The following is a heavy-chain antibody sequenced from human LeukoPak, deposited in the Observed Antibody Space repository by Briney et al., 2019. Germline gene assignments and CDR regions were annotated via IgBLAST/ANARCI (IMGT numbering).Heavy chain of an antibody. D-gene: IGHD3-16*01. CDR3: AKATARGAFDI. CDR1: GFTFNNYA. V-gene: IGHV3-23*01. Sequence: GGSLRLSCAASGFTFNNYAMNWVRQAPGKGLEWVSAISGSGGSTYYADSVKGRFTISRDNSKNTLYLQMNSLRAEDTAVYYCAKATARGAFDIWGQGTMVTVSS. J-gene: IGHJ3*02. CDR2: ISGSGGST.